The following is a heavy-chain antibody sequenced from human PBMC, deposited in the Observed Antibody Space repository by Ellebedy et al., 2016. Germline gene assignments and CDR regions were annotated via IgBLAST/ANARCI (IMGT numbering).Heavy chain of an antibody. J-gene: IGHJ4*02. CDR2: IRSKAYGGTT. CDR1: GFSFGDYI. D-gene: IGHD6-19*01. CDR3: TRVTLVQQWPDH. V-gene: IGHV3-49*03. Sequence: GESLKISXTTSGFSFGDYIVNWFRQAPGKGLEWVGFIRSKAYGGTTQYAASVQGRFTISRDDSKSIAYLQMSRLKSEDTGVYYCTRVTLVQQWPDHWGQGTLVTVSS.